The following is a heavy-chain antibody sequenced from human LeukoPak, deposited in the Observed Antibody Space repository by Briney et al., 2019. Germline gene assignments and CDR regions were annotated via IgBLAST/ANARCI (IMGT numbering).Heavy chain of an antibody. V-gene: IGHV4-30-4*01. CDR3: ASTSKYIGSGRDDSFDI. CDR2: ISYSGGT. Sequence: SETLSLTCTVSGGSISTGGYYWSWIRQPPGKGLEWIGYISYSGGTYYNPSLKSRVSISVDTSKSQFSLRMSSVTAADTAVYYCASTSKYIGSGRDDSFDIWGQGTMVTVSS. J-gene: IGHJ3*02. CDR1: GGSISTGGYY. D-gene: IGHD3-10*01.